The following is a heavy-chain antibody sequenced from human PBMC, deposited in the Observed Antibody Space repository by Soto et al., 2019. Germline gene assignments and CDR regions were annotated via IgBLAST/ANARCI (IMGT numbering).Heavy chain of an antibody. J-gene: IGHJ5*02. CDR1: GDSVSSNSAA. Sequence: SQTLSLTCAISGDSVSSNSAAWNWIRQSPSRGLEWLGRTYYRSKWYNDYAVSVKSRITINPDTSKNQFSLQLNSVTPEDTAVYYCAREVSCTNGVCYVSNRFDPWGQGTLATVSS. V-gene: IGHV6-1*01. CDR2: TYYRSKWYN. D-gene: IGHD2-8*01. CDR3: AREVSCTNGVCYVSNRFDP.